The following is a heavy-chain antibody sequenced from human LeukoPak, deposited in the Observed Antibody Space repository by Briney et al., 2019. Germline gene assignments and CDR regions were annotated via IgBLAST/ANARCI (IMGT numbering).Heavy chain of an antibody. CDR3: ARSSRSGGRGVFDY. Sequence: SETLSLTCTVSGYSISSGYYWGWIRQPPGKGLEWIGSIYHSGSTYYNPSLKSRVTISVDTSKNQFSLKLSSVTAADTAVYYCARSSRSGGRGVFDYWGQGTLVTVSS. CDR1: GYSISSGYY. CDR2: IYHSGST. J-gene: IGHJ4*02. V-gene: IGHV4-38-2*02. D-gene: IGHD2-15*01.